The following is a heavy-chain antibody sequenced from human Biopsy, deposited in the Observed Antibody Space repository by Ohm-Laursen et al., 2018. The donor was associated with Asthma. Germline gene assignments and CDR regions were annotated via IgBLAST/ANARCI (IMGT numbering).Heavy chain of an antibody. V-gene: IGHV4-34*01. CDR2: LSHRGST. CDR3: ARSPYYYGLLGPTRGFGVYAV. J-gene: IGHJ3*01. Sequence: SDTLSLTCVVFGGSFSNYYWTWIRPPPGKGLVWIGELSHRGSTNYNPALKSRVTLSEDTSKNQFSVKLRSVTAADTAVYYCARSPYYYGLLGPTRGFGVYAVWGHGTLVTVSS. D-gene: IGHD3-10*01. CDR1: GGSFSNYY.